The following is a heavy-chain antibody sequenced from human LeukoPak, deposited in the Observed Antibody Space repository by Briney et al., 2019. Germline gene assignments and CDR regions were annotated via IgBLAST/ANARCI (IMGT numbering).Heavy chain of an antibody. CDR1: RFTFSSYG. CDR3: ARARTTGDDAFDI. D-gene: IGHD2-2*01. CDR2: ISSSGSTI. V-gene: IGHV3-48*04. Sequence: GGSLRLSCAASRFTFSSYGMHWVRQAPGKGLEWVSYISSSGSTIYYADSVKGRFTISRDNAKNSLYLQMNSLRAGDTAVYYCARARTTGDDAFDIWGQGTMVTVSS. J-gene: IGHJ3*02.